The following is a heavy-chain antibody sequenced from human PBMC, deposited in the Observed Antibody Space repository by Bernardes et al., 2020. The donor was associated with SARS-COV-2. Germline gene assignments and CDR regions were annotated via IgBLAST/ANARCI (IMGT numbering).Heavy chain of an antibody. V-gene: IGHV3-66*01. CDR1: GFTVSSNY. D-gene: IGHD6-6*01. CDR3: SRKSPNTRSSPGFDP. J-gene: IGHJ5*02. CDR2: IYIAGGT. Sequence: GGSLRLSCAASGFTVSSNYMTWVRQPPGKGLERVSVIYIAGGTYYADSVKGRFTISRDNSKNTLYLQMDILRAADTAVYYCSRKSPNTRSSPGFDPWGQGTLVTVSP.